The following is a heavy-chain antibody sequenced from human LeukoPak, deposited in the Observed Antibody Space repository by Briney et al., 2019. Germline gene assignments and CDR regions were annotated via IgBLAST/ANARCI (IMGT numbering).Heavy chain of an antibody. J-gene: IGHJ6*03. CDR3: ARAGVASGYDLSAPYYYYYYMDV. D-gene: IGHD5-12*01. Sequence: GASVKVSCKASGYTFTSYYMHWVRQAPGQGLEWMGIINPSGGSTSYAQKFQGRVTMTRDMSTSTVYMELSSLRSEDTAVYYCARAGVASGYDLSAPYYYYYYMDVWGKGTTVTVSS. CDR2: INPSGGST. CDR1: GYTFTSYY. V-gene: IGHV1-46*01.